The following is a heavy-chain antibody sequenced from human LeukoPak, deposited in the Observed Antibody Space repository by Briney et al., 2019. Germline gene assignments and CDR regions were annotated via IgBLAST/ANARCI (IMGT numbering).Heavy chain of an antibody. CDR2: ISYSGST. Sequence: SETLSPTCTVSGGSISSYYWSWIRQPPGKGLEWIGYISYSGSTNYNPSLKSRVTISVDTSKNQLSLELNSVTAADTAVYYCARYIWGSYPTFEDYWGQGSLVTVSS. CDR1: GGSISSYY. J-gene: IGHJ4*02. V-gene: IGHV4-59*01. CDR3: ARYIWGSYPTFEDY. D-gene: IGHD3-16*02.